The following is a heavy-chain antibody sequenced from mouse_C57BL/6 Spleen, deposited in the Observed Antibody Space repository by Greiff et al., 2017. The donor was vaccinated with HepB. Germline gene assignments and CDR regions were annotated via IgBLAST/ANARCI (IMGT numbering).Heavy chain of an antibody. D-gene: IGHD3-2*02. Sequence: QVQLKESGPGLVAPSQSLSITCTVSGFSLTSYGVDWVRQPPGKGLEWLGLIWGGGGTNYNSALMSRLSISKDNSKSQVFLKMNSLRTDDTAMYYCAKRGSGYAVDYWGQGTSVTVSS. CDR2: IWGGGGT. CDR1: GFSLTSYG. CDR3: AKRGSGYAVDY. J-gene: IGHJ4*01. V-gene: IGHV2-9*01.